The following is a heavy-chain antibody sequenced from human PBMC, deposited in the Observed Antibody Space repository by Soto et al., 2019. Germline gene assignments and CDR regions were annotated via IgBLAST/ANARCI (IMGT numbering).Heavy chain of an antibody. D-gene: IGHD6-13*01. CDR1: GYTFTSYG. V-gene: IGHV1-3*01. Sequence: QVQLVQSGTEVKKPGASVKVSCKASGYTFTSYGIHWVRQAPGQGLEWMGWINAAIGDTKYSPKFQGRVTITRDTSASTAYIELSSLRSEDTAVYYCVRRHVSATGIDWFDPWGQGTLVTVSS. J-gene: IGHJ5*02. CDR2: INAAIGDT. CDR3: VRRHVSATGIDWFDP.